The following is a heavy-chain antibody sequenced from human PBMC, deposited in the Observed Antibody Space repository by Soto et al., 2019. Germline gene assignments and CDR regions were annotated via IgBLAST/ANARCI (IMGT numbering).Heavy chain of an antibody. CDR3: ARVVGAEYSSSSPPPCDY. J-gene: IGHJ4*02. V-gene: IGHV1-69*02. D-gene: IGHD6-6*01. Sequence: ASVKVSCKASGGTFSSYTISWVRRAPGEGLEWMGRIIPILGIANYAQKFQGRVTITADKSTSTAYMELSSLRSEDTAVYYCARVVGAEYSSSSPPPCDYWGQGTLVTVSS. CDR2: IIPILGIA. CDR1: GGTFSSYT.